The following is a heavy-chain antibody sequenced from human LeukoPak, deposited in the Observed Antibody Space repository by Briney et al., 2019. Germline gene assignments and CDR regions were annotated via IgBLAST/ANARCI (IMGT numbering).Heavy chain of an antibody. V-gene: IGHV3-30*02. Sequence: GGSLRLSCAASGFTFSDYAMHWVRQAPGKGLEWVAFIRYDGSNKYYADSVKGRLTISRDNSKNTLYLQMNSLRADDTAVYYCAKDWYYGSGNYGQYAFDIWGQGTMVTVSS. CDR1: GFTFSDYA. CDR2: IRYDGSNK. D-gene: IGHD3-10*01. CDR3: AKDWYYGSGNYGQYAFDI. J-gene: IGHJ3*02.